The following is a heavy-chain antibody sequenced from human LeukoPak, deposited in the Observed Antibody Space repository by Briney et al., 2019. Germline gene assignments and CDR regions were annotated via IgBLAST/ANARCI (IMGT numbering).Heavy chain of an antibody. CDR3: ARHGYYYYYGMDV. CDR1: GGSISSSSYY. CDR2: IYHSGST. J-gene: IGHJ6*02. Sequence: SETLSLTCTVSGGSISSSSYYWGWIRQPPGKGLEWIGSIYHSGSTYYNPSLKSRVTISVDTSKNQFSLKLSSVTAADTALYYCARHGYYYYYGMDVWGQGTTVTVSS. V-gene: IGHV4-39*01.